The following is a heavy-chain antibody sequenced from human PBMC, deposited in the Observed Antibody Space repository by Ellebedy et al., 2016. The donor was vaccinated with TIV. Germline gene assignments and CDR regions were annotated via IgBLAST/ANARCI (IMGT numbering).Heavy chain of an antibody. CDR2: INTNSGGS. CDR1: GYTFTAYY. V-gene: IGHV1-2*02. J-gene: IGHJ4*02. D-gene: IGHD4/OR15-4a*01. Sequence: AASVKVSCKASGYTFTAYYVHWVRQAPGQGLAWMGWINTNSGGSNSAQHFQGRVAMTRDTSISTAYMELSSLASDDTAVYYCARDPMVADERGRSFDHWGQGTLVTVSS. CDR3: ARDPMVADERGRSFDH.